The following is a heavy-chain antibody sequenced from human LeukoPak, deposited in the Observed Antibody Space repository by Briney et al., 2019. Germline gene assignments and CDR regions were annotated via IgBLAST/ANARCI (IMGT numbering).Heavy chain of an antibody. CDR3: ARVPPYSYGYYYYGMDV. J-gene: IGHJ6*02. CDR2: ISGDGSST. Sequence: PGGSLRLSCAVGAASGFIFDDYAMHWVRQAPGKGLEWVSLISGDGSSTYYADSVKGRFTISRHNSKNTLYLQMNSLRAEDTAVYYCARVPPYSYGYYYYGMDVWGQGTTVTVSS. V-gene: IGHV3-43*02. CDR1: GFIFDDYA. D-gene: IGHD5-18*01.